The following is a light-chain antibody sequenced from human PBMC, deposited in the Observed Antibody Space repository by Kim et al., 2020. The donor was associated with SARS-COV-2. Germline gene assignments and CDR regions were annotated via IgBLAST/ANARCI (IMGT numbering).Light chain of an antibody. Sequence: PRTPTCTPSTGHSRSAIASHPQRPGKGPRYLMKLSVHCTHSKGDGIPHRFSGSSSGAAPYLPLSSRQSEEEAYFYCQTWRTANWVFGGGTKLTVL. CDR2: LSVHCTH. CDR1: TGHSRSA. J-gene: IGLJ3*02. CDR3: QTWRTANWV. V-gene: IGLV4-69*01.